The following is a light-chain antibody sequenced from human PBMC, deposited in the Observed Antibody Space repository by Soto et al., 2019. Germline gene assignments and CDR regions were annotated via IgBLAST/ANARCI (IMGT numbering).Light chain of an antibody. Sequence: QSVLTQPPSASGTPGQRVTISCSGGSSNIGSNAVTWYHQLPGTAPKLLIYSNNQRPSGVPDRFSGSKSGTSASLAISGLQSEDAADYYCAAWDDSLNGLYVFGTGTKLTVL. V-gene: IGLV1-44*01. CDR1: SSNIGSNA. CDR2: SNN. J-gene: IGLJ1*01. CDR3: AAWDDSLNGLYV.